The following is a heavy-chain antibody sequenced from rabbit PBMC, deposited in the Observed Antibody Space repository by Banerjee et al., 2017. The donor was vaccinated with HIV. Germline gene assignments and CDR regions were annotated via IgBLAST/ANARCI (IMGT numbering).Heavy chain of an antibody. CDR1: GFDFSSNA. CDR2: IYAGSSGIT. D-gene: IGHD8-1*01. V-gene: IGHV1S40*01. CDR3: AGDSADSSYYFNV. Sequence: QSLEEAGGDLVKPEGSLTLTCKASGFDFSSNAMCCVRPAPGKGLEWIACIYAGSSGITQYARWAKGRFTISKPSSTTMTLQMTSLTAADTATYFCAGDSADSSYYFNVWGPGTLVPVS. J-gene: IGHJ4*01.